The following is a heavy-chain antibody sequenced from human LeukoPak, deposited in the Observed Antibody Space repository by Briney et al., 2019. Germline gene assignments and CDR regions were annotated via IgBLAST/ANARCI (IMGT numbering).Heavy chain of an antibody. CDR1: GGTFSSYT. J-gene: IGHJ4*02. CDR3: ARDLGDGARGVNGGYFDY. D-gene: IGHD3-10*01. V-gene: IGHV1-69*13. CDR2: IIPIFGTA. Sequence: SVKVSCKASGGTFSSYTISWVRQAPGQGLEWMGGIIPIFGTANYAQKFQGRVTITADESTSTAYMELSSLRSEDTAVYYCARDLGDGARGVNGGYFDYWGQGTLVTVSS.